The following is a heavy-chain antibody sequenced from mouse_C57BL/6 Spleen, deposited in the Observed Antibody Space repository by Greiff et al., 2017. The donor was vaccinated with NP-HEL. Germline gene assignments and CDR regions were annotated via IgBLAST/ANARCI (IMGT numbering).Heavy chain of an antibody. CDR3: ARGGTTDRYFDV. J-gene: IGHJ1*03. V-gene: IGHV1-52*01. CDR2: IDPSDSET. Sequence: QVQLQQPGAELVRPGSSVKLSCKASGYTFTSYWMHWVKQRPIQGLEWIGNIDPSDSETHYNQKFKDKATLTVDKSSSTAYMQLSSLTSEDSAVYYCARGGTTDRYFDVWGTGTTVTVSS. CDR1: GYTFTSYW. D-gene: IGHD1-1*01.